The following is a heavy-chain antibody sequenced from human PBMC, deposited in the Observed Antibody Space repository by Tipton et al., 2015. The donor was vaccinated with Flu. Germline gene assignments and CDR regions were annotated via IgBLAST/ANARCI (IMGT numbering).Heavy chain of an antibody. V-gene: IGHV3-48*03. D-gene: IGHD3-3*01. CDR3: ARDHEFDECWSGRYYYYGMVG. CDR2: ISSSGSTI. Sequence: SLRLSCAASGFTFSSYEMNWVRQAPGKGLEWVSYISSSGSTIYYADSVKGRFTISRDNAKNSLYLQMNSLRAEDTAVYYGARDHEFDECWSGRYYYYGMVGWGQGTTVTVS. J-gene: IGHJ6*02. CDR1: GFTFSSYE.